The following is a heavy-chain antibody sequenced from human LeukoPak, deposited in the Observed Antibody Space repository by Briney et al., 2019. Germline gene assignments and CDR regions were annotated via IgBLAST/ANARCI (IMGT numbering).Heavy chain of an antibody. J-gene: IGHJ4*02. D-gene: IGHD5-12*01. CDR2: IKQDGSEK. CDR1: GFTFSSYW. Sequence: PGGSLRLSCAASGFTFSSYWMSWVRQAPGKGLEWVANIKQDGSEKYYVDSVKGRFTISRDNAKNSLYLQMNSLRAEDTAVYYCARGAKWLRSPIDYWGQGTLVTVSS. V-gene: IGHV3-7*01. CDR3: ARGAKWLRSPIDY.